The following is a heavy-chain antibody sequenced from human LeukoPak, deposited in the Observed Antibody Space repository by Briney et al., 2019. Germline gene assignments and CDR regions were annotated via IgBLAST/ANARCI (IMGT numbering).Heavy chain of an antibody. CDR2: ISYDGSNK. D-gene: IGHD3-9*01. CDR1: GFTFGSYA. Sequence: PGRSLRLSCAASGFTFGSYAMHWVRQAPGKGLEWVAVISYDGSNKYYADSVKGRFTISRDNSKNTLYLQMNSLRAEDTAVYYCARGGPGYDILTGYYFGYYGMDVWGQGTTVTVSS. J-gene: IGHJ6*02. V-gene: IGHV3-30*04. CDR3: ARGGPGYDILTGYYFGYYGMDV.